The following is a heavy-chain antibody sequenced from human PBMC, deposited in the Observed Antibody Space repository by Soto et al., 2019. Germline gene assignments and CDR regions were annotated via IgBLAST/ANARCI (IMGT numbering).Heavy chain of an antibody. J-gene: IGHJ4*02. CDR3: VKDGGYCSSSTCYAPRNHYFDS. Sequence: LRLSCEASGFTFSDYWISWVRQAPGKGPEWVANIKFDGSEKQYVDSVRGRFTISRDNSRSSLSLQMNSLRAGDTAVYYCVKDGGYCSSSTCYAPRNHYFDSWGQGTLVTASS. V-gene: IGHV3-7*03. D-gene: IGHD2-2*01. CDR2: IKFDGSEK. CDR1: GFTFSDYW.